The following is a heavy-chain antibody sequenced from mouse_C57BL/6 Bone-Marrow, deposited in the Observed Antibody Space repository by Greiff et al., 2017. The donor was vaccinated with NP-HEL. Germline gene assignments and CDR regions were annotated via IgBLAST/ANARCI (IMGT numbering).Heavy chain of an antibody. D-gene: IGHD1-1*01. Sequence: LQESGAELVRPGASVTLSCKASGYTFTDYEMHWVKQTPVHGLEWIGAIDPETGGTAYNQKFKGKAILTADKSSSTAYMELRSLTSEDSAVYYCTVLRYSYFDVWGTGTTVTVSS. V-gene: IGHV1-15*01. CDR1: GYTFTDYE. CDR2: IDPETGGT. J-gene: IGHJ1*03. CDR3: TVLRYSYFDV.